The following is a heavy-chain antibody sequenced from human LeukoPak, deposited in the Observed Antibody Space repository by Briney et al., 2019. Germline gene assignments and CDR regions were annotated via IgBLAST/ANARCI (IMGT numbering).Heavy chain of an antibody. CDR2: MYYSGST. D-gene: IGHD5-24*01. CDR1: GGSVSSYY. J-gene: IGHJ4*02. V-gene: IGHV4-59*08. CDR3: ARWLQSDGYFDY. Sequence: MASETLSLTCTVSGGSVSSYYWSWIRQPPGKGLEWIGYMYYSGSTNYNPSLKSRVTISIDTSKNQFSLKLNSVTAADTAVYYCARWLQSDGYFDYWGQGTLVTVSS.